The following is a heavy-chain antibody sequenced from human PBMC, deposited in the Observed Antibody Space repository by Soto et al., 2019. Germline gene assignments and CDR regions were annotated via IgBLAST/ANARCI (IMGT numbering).Heavy chain of an antibody. Sequence: GGSLRLSCAASGFTFSSYGMQWVRRAPGKGLEWVAVIWHDGSNQYYADSVKGRFTISRDNSNNILYLQLNSLRGEDTAVYYCARERGQIDYWGQGIQVTVSS. CDR3: ARERGQIDY. CDR1: GFTFSSYG. CDR2: IWHDGSNQ. J-gene: IGHJ4*02. V-gene: IGHV3-33*08.